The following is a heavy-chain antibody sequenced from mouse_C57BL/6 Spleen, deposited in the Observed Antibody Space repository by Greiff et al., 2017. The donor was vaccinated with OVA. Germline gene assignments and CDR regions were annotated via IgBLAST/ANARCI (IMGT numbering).Heavy chain of an antibody. J-gene: IGHJ2*01. CDR3: TTRGSYYFDY. CDR1: GFNIKDDY. Sequence: EVQLQQSGAELVRPGASVKLSCTASGFNIKDDYMNWVKQRPEQGLEWIGWIDPENGDTEYASKFQGKATITADTSSNTAYPQLSSLTSEDTAVYYCTTRGSYYFDYWGQGTTLTVSS. V-gene: IGHV14-4*01. CDR2: IDPENGDT.